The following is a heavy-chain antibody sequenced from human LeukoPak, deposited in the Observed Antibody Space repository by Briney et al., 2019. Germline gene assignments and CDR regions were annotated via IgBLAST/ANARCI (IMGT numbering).Heavy chain of an antibody. V-gene: IGHV4-59*08. CDR3: ARSYSSGWGDFDY. CDR2: IYYSGST. J-gene: IGHJ4*02. D-gene: IGHD6-19*01. Sequence: SETLSLTCTVSGGSISSYYWSWIRQPPGKGLEWIGYIYYSGSTNYNPSLKSRVTISVDTSKNQFSLELSSVTAADTAVYYCARSYSSGWGDFDYWGQGTLVTVSS. CDR1: GGSISSYY.